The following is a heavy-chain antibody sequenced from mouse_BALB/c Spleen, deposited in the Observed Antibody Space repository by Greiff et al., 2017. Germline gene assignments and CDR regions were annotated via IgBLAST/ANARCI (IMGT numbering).Heavy chain of an antibody. CDR1: GYTFSSYW. CDR2: ILPGSGST. V-gene: IGHV1-9*01. CDR3: AKGGLYDGLAWFAY. J-gene: IGHJ3*01. D-gene: IGHD2-3*01. Sequence: VQLVESGAELMKPGASVKISCKATGYTFSSYWIEWVKQRPGHGLEWIGEILPGSGSTNYNEKFKGKATFTADTSSNTAYMQLSSLTSEDSAVYYCAKGGLYDGLAWFAYWGQGTLVTVSA.